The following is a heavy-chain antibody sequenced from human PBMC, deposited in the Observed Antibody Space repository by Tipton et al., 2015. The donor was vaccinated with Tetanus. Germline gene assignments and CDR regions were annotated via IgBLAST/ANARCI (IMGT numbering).Heavy chain of an antibody. CDR3: ARPGVSSWPFDY. D-gene: IGHD2-2*01. V-gene: IGHV3-48*03. CDR2: ISSSGSTI. Sequence: SLRLSCAASGFTFSSYEMNWVRQAPGKGLEWVSYISSSGSTIYYADSVKGRLTISRDNAKNSLYLQMNSLRAEDTAVYYCARPGVSSWPFDYWGQGTLVTVSS. J-gene: IGHJ4*02. CDR1: GFTFSSYE.